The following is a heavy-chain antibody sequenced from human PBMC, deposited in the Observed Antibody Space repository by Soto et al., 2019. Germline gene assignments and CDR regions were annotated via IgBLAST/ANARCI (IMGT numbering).Heavy chain of an antibody. CDR1: GGTFSSYA. D-gene: IGHD3-10*01. CDR2: IIPIFGTA. J-gene: IGHJ6*02. V-gene: IGHV1-69*06. Sequence: SVKVSCKASGGTFSSYAISWVRQAPGQGLEWMGGIIPIFGTANYAQKFQGRVTITADKSTSTAGMELSSLRSEATAVYYCAGLLRIARGVIRSYYAMDVWGLGYTVT. CDR3: AGLLRIARGVIRSYYAMDV.